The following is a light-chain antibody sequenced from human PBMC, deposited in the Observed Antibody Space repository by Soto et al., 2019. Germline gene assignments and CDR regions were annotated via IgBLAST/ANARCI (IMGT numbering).Light chain of an antibody. V-gene: IGKV3-15*01. J-gene: IGKJ4*01. CDR2: GAS. Sequence: EIVMTQSPATLAVSPGERATLSCRASQSVSTYLAWYQQKPGQVPRLLIYGASARATGLPARFSGSGSGTEFSLTISSLQPEDFAVYYCQQYNGWPLTFGGGTKVEIK. CDR1: QSVSTY. CDR3: QQYNGWPLT.